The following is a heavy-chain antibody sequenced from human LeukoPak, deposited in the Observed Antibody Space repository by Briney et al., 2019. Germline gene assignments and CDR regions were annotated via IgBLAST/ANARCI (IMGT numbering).Heavy chain of an antibody. CDR2: IYYSGST. V-gene: IGHV4-59*01. J-gene: IGHJ5*02. Sequence: SETLSLTCTVSGGSISSYYWSWIRQPPGKGLEWIGSIYYSGSTNYNPSLKSRVTISVDTSKNQFSLKLSSVTAADTAVYYCARETGGGYPNWFDPWGQGTLVTVSS. CDR1: GGSISSYY. D-gene: IGHD3-16*01. CDR3: ARETGGGYPNWFDP.